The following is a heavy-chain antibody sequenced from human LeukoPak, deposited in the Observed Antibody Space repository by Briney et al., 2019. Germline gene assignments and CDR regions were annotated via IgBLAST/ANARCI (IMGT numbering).Heavy chain of an antibody. CDR2: ISYRSSHI. CDR3: ARPFPPVRRVALVYS. Sequence: GGSLRLSRTVSRFTLSDCTPERVCQAPGKGLEWVSSISYRSSHIYYADSVKSRSTISRYNAKNSLNLQMNSLRAEDTAVYYCARPFPPVRRVALVYSRGHGTLVTVSS. CDR1: RFTLSDCT. J-gene: IGHJ5*01. D-gene: IGHD5-24*01. V-gene: IGHV3-21*01.